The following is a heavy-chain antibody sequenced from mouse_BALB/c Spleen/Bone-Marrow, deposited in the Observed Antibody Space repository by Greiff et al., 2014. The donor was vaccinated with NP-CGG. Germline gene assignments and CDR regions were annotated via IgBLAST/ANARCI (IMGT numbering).Heavy chain of an antibody. J-gene: IGHJ2*01. CDR1: GYSFTGSN. D-gene: IGHD1-1*01. Sequence: VQLQQSGPELEKPGASVKISCKASGYSFTGSNMNWVKQSTGKNLEWIGNIDPYYGGASYSQKFKGKATLTVDKSSSTAYMQLTSLTSEDSAVYDCSKKDYCTSSFDYWGQGTTLTVSS. CDR3: SKKDYCTSSFDY. CDR2: IDPYYGGA. V-gene: IGHV1-39*01.